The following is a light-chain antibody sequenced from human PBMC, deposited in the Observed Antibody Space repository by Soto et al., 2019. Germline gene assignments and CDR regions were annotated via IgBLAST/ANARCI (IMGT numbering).Light chain of an antibody. Sequence: EIVMTQSPATLSVSPGERATLSCRASQSVSSNLAWYQQKPGQAPRLLIYGASTRATGIPASFSGSGSGTEFTLPVSRLQSADFAVYYCQQYTNWPPLSFGGGTKVEIK. CDR3: QQYTNWPPLS. V-gene: IGKV3-15*01. CDR2: GAS. CDR1: QSVSSN. J-gene: IGKJ4*01.